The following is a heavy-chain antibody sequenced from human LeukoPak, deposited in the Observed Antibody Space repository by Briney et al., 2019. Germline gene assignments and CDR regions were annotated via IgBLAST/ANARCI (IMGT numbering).Heavy chain of an antibody. Sequence: PGGSLRLSCAASGFTFSSYGMHWVRQAPGKGLEWVAVISYDGSNKYYADSVKGRFTISRDNSKNTLYLQMNSLRAEDTAVYYCAKDRNGDYFDHWGQGTLVTVSS. CDR3: AKDRNGDYFDH. D-gene: IGHD4-17*01. CDR2: ISYDGSNK. CDR1: GFTFSSYG. V-gene: IGHV3-30*18. J-gene: IGHJ4*02.